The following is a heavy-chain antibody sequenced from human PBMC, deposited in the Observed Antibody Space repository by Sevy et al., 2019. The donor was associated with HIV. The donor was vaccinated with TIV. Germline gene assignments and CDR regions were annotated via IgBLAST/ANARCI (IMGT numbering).Heavy chain of an antibody. J-gene: IGHJ6*02. D-gene: IGHD3-3*01. CDR1: GFTFSSYE. CDR3: AKRGGQYDLGMDV. Sequence: GGSLRLSCAASGFTFSSYEMNWVRQAPGKGLEWVSYITSSGSTIYYADSVRGRFTISRDNAKKSLYLQINSLRAEDTAVYYCAKRGGQYDLGMDVWGQGTTVTVSS. CDR2: ITSSGSTI. V-gene: IGHV3-48*03.